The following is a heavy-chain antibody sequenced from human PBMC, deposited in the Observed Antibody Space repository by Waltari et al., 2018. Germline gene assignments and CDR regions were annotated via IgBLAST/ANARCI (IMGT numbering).Heavy chain of an antibody. V-gene: IGHV4-39*01. J-gene: IGHJ4*02. D-gene: IGHD3-16*01. CDR3: GRRNGNYVFIED. CDR1: GASISSRTDY. CDR2: VSKSGST. Sequence: QLQLQESGPGLLKPSETPSLTCTVSGASISSRTDYWGWIRQSAGEGLEWIGSVSKSGSTNYNPSLLSRVTISVDTFKNQFSLEVNSVTAADTAIYYCGRRNGNYVFIEDWGQGTLVTVSS.